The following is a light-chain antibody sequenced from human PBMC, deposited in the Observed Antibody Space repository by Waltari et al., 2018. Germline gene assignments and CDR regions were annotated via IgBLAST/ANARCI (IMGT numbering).Light chain of an antibody. V-gene: IGKV3-20*01. CDR1: QRVTSAY. Sequence: EIVLTQSPGTLSLSPGERATLSCRASQRVTSAYLAWYQQKPGQAPRLLLYGASSRATGIPDRFSGSGSGTDFTLTISRLEPEDFAVYYCQQYGTSPRTFGQGTKVEIK. CDR2: GAS. J-gene: IGKJ1*01. CDR3: QQYGTSPRT.